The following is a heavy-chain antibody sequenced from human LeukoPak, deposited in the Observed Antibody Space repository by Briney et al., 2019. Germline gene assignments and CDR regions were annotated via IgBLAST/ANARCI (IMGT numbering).Heavy chain of an antibody. CDR2: INPNSGGT. D-gene: IGHD3-3*01. Sequence: GASVQVSCKASGYTFTGYYMHWVRQAPGQGLEWMGRINPNSGGTNYAQKFQGRVTMTRDTSISTAYMELSRLRSDDTAVYYCARAEGITIFGVVITNEDYWGQGTLVTVSS. CDR1: GYTFTGYY. CDR3: ARAEGITIFGVVITNEDY. J-gene: IGHJ4*02. V-gene: IGHV1-2*06.